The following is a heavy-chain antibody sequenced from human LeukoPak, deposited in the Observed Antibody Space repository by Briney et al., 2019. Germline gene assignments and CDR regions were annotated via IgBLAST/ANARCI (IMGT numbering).Heavy chain of an antibody. CDR2: IYSGGST. D-gene: IGHD3-22*01. J-gene: IGHJ4*02. V-gene: IGHV3-53*01. Sequence: GGSLRLSCAASGFTVSSNYMSWVRQAPGKGLEWVSVIYSGGSTYYADSVKGRFTISRDNSKNTLYLQMNSRRAEDTAVYYCARVFKWFFDYWGQGTLVTVSS. CDR1: GFTVSSNY. CDR3: ARVFKWFFDY.